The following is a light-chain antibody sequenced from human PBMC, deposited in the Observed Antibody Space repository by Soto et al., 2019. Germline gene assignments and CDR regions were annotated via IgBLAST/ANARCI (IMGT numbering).Light chain of an antibody. CDR3: AAWDDSLDEYV. Sequence: QYVLTQPPSASGTPGRRVTISCSGSTSNIGSNTVHWYQQLPGTAPTLLIYRNDQRPSGVPARFSGSKSGTSASLAISGLQSDDEADYYCAAWDDSLDEYVFGTGTKLTVL. CDR2: RND. J-gene: IGLJ1*01. CDR1: TSNIGSNT. V-gene: IGLV1-44*01.